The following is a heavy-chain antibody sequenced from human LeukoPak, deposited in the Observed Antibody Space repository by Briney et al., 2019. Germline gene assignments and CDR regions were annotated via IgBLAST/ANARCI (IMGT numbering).Heavy chain of an antibody. CDR2: ISTTGNRP. CDR1: GFAFSNYA. Sequence: GGSLRLSCAASGFAFSNYAMTWVRQAPGKGLEWVSAISTTGNRPYYADSVTGRFTISRDNAKNTLALQMDSLRAEDTAVYYCALGQQWLSKYYFDYWGQGSLVTVSS. J-gene: IGHJ4*02. V-gene: IGHV3-23*01. D-gene: IGHD6-19*01. CDR3: ALGQQWLSKYYFDY.